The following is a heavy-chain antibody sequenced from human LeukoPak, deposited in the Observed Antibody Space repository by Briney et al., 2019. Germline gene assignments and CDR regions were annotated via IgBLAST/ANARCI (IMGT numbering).Heavy chain of an antibody. Sequence: PGGSLRLSCAASGFTFGDHYLAWVRQAPGKGLEWVGLIRNKAASYTTEYAASVKGRFTISRDDSKNSVFLQLNSLKTEDTAVYYCARARYGGVDYWGQGTLVTVSS. D-gene: IGHD4-23*01. CDR1: GFTFGDHY. J-gene: IGHJ4*02. CDR3: ARARYGGVDY. V-gene: IGHV3-72*01. CDR2: IRNKAASYTT.